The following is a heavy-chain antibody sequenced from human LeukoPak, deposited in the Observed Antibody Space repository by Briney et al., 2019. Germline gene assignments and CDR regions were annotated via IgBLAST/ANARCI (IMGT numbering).Heavy chain of an antibody. CDR2: ISDSGATT. Sequence: GGSLRLSCAASGSTFRIYGMSWVRQAPGKGLEWVSVISDSGATTYADSVKGRFTISRDSSKNTLDLQMNSLRAEDTAVYYCVKDTPLDSGDEYYFDSWGQGTPVTVSS. D-gene: IGHD4-17*01. CDR1: GSTFRIYG. V-gene: IGHV3-23*01. J-gene: IGHJ4*02. CDR3: VKDTPLDSGDEYYFDS.